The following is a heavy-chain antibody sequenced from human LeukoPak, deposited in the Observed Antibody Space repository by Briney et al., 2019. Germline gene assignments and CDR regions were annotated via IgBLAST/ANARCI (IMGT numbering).Heavy chain of an antibody. D-gene: IGHD1-20*01. CDR1: GFTFSSYG. CDR2: ISYDGSNK. CDR3: AKDPAKYNWNDVGYFDY. J-gene: IGHJ4*02. V-gene: IGHV3-30*18. Sequence: GRSLRLSCAASGFTFSSYGMHWVRQAPGKGLEWVAVISYDGSNKYYADSVKGRFTISRDNSKNPLYLQMNSLRAEDTAVYYCAKDPAKYNWNDVGYFDYWGQGTLVTVSS.